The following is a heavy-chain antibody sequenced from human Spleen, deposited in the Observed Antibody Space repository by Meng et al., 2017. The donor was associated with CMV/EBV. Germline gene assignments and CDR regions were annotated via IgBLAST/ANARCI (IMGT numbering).Heavy chain of an antibody. Sequence: ASVKVSCKASGYMITNYYMHWVRQAPGQGLEWMGWISVYNGHTNYAQKLQDRVTMTTDTSTSTAYMELRSLRSDDTAVYYCARRGDFRTAYLVDYWGQGTLVTVSS. CDR1: GYMITNYY. CDR3: ARRGDFRTAYLVDY. V-gene: IGHV1-18*04. D-gene: IGHD3/OR15-3a*01. J-gene: IGHJ4*02. CDR2: ISVYNGHT.